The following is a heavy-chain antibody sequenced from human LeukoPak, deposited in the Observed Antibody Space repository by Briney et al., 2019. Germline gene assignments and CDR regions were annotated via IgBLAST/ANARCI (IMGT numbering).Heavy chain of an antibody. Sequence: ASVKVSCKASGYTFTSYGISWVRQAPGQGLEWMGGIIPIFGTANYAQKFQGRVTITADESTSTAYMELSSLRSEDTAVYYCARVQLWYNYYYYMDVWGKGTTVTISS. CDR3: ARVQLWYNYYYYMDV. CDR2: IIPIFGTA. V-gene: IGHV1-69*13. D-gene: IGHD5-18*01. CDR1: GYTFTSYG. J-gene: IGHJ6*03.